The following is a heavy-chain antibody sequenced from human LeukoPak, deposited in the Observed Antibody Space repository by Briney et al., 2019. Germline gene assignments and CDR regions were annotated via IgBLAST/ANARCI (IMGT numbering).Heavy chain of an antibody. CDR1: GFTFSSYG. J-gene: IGHJ3*02. CDR3: AKDLEYSGSRGAFDI. V-gene: IGHV3-30*18. Sequence: SGGSLRLSCAASGFTFSSYGMHWVRQAPGKGLEWVAVISYDGSNKYFADSVKGRFTISRDNSKNTLYLQMNSLRAEDTAVYYCAKDLEYSGSRGAFDIWGQGTMVTVSS. D-gene: IGHD5-12*01. CDR2: ISYDGSNK.